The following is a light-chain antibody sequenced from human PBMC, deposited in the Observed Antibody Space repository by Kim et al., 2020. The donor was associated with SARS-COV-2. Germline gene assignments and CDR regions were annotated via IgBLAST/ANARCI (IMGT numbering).Light chain of an antibody. V-gene: IGKV3-15*01. J-gene: IGKJ4*01. CDR3: QQHRNWPLT. Sequence: VSPGERATLSCRASENVNTFLAWYQQKPGQPPRLLIYGASTRATGIPARFSGSGSGTEFTVTITNLQSEDVAVYYCQQHRNWPLTFGGGTKVDIK. CDR1: ENVNTF. CDR2: GAS.